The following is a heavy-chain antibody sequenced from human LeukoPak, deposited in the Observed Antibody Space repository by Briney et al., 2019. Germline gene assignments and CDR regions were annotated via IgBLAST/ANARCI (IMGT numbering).Heavy chain of an antibody. CDR3: ARGPWIYIGSPSYYFDF. CDR2: INPSGGST. J-gene: IGHJ4*02. D-gene: IGHD5-12*01. CDR1: GYTFTSYY. Sequence: GASVKVSCKASGYTFTSYYMHWVRQAPGQGLEWMGIINPSGGSTSYAQKFQGRVTMTRDMSTSTVYMELSSLRSEDTAVYYCARGPWIYIGSPSYYFDFWGQGTLVTVSS. V-gene: IGHV1-46*01.